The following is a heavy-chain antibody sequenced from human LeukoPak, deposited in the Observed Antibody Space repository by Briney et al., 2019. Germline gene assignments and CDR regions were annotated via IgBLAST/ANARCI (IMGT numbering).Heavy chain of an antibody. J-gene: IGHJ4*02. V-gene: IGHV4-30-4*08. Sequence: ASETLSLTCTVSGGSISSGDYYWSWIRQPSGKGLEWIGYIYYSGSTYYNPSLKSRVTISVDTSKNQFSLNLSSVTAADTAVYYCARHSITMIVVVVEHFDYWGQGTLVTVSS. CDR1: GGSISSGDYY. D-gene: IGHD3-22*01. CDR2: IYYSGST. CDR3: ARHSITMIVVVVEHFDY.